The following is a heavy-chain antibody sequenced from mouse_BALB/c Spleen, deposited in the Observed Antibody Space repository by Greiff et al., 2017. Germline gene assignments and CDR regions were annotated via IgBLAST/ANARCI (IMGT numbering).Heavy chain of an antibody. V-gene: IGHV1-82*01. J-gene: IGHJ4*01. CDR3: ARSAGLRHYAMDY. CDR2: IYPGDGDT. Sequence: SGPELVKPGASVKISCKASGYAFSSSWMNWVKQRPGQGLEWIGRIYPGDGDTNYNGKFKGKATLTADKSSSTAYMQLSSLTSVDSAVYFCARSAGLRHYAMDYWGQGTSVTVSS. D-gene: IGHD2-2*01. CDR1: GYAFSSSW.